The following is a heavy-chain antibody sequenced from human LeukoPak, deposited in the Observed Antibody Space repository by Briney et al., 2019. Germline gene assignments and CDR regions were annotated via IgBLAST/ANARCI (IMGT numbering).Heavy chain of an antibody. D-gene: IGHD3-9*01. CDR2: IYYSGST. V-gene: IGHV4-59*01. CDR3: ARGQYVLRYFDWFYFDY. J-gene: IGHJ4*02. CDR1: GGSISSYY. Sequence: SETLSLTCTVPGGSISSYYWSWIRQPPGKGLEWIGYIYYSGSTNYNPSLKSRVTISVDTSKNQFSLKLSSVTAADTAVYYCARGQYVLRYFDWFYFDYWGQGTLVTVSS.